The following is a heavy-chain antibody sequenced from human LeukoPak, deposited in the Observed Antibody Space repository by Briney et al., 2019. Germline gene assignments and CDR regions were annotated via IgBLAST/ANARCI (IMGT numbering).Heavy chain of an antibody. CDR3: ARKRVHTVATIGFDY. J-gene: IGHJ4*02. CDR2: TYYRSKWYN. D-gene: IGHD5-12*01. V-gene: IGHV6-1*01. Sequence: SQTLSLPCDISGDSVSSNSASWNWIRQSPSRGLEWLGRTYYRSKWYNEYAVSVKSRIAINPDTSKNQFSLRLNSVTPEDTAVYYCARKRVHTVATIGFDYWGQGTLVTVSS. CDR1: GDSVSSNSAS.